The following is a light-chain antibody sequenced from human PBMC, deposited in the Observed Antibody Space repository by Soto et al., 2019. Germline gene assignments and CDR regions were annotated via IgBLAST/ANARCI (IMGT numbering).Light chain of an antibody. J-gene: IGKJ1*01. CDR1: QSVSSF. Sequence: EIVLTQSPATLSLSPGERATLSCRASQSVSSFLAWYQQQPGQAPRLLIYDASNRATGIPARFSGSGSGTDFALTISSLEPADFAVYYWLQRSSWPWTFGQGTRVEIK. V-gene: IGKV3-11*01. CDR2: DAS. CDR3: LQRSSWPWT.